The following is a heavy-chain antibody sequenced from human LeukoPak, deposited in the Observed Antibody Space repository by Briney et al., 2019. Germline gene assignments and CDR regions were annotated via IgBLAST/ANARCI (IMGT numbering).Heavy chain of an antibody. J-gene: IGHJ4*02. CDR3: TRNDYGDYYFDY. Sequence: PGGSLRLSCAASGFTFSNYAVHWVRQAPGKGLEWVAVISYDGSNKYYVDSVKGRFTISRDNSKNTLYLQMNSLRVEDTALYYCTRNDYGDYYFDYWGQGTLVPVSS. CDR1: GFTFSNYA. CDR2: ISYDGSNK. V-gene: IGHV3-30*04. D-gene: IGHD4-17*01.